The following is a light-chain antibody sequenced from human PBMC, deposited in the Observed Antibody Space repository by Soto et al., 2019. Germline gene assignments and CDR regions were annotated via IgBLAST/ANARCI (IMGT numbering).Light chain of an antibody. Sequence: DIVMTQSPLSLPVTPGEPASISCRSSQSLLHSNGYNYLDWYLQKPGQSPQLLIYLGSNRASGVPDRFSGSGSVTDFTLKSSRVEADDVGVYYCMQALQTPWTFGQGTKVEIK. CDR3: MQALQTPWT. J-gene: IGKJ1*01. CDR2: LGS. CDR1: QSLLHSNGYNY. V-gene: IGKV2-28*01.